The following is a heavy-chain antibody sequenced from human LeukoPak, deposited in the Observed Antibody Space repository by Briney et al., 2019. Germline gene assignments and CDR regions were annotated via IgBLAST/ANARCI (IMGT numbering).Heavy chain of an antibody. CDR2: INPSGGST. J-gene: IGHJ4*02. CDR3: ARALKYYDILTGYPYYFDY. CDR1: GYTFTTYY. Sequence: GASVKVSCTASGYTFTTYYMQWVRHAPGQGLEWMGIINPSGGSTTYAQKFQGKVTMTRDTSTSTVYMELSSLRPEDTAVDYCARALKYYDILTGYPYYFDYWGQGTLVTVSS. V-gene: IGHV1-46*01. D-gene: IGHD3-9*01.